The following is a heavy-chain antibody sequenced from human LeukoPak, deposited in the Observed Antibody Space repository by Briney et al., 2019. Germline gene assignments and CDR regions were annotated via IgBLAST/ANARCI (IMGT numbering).Heavy chain of an antibody. D-gene: IGHD5-18*01. J-gene: IGHJ4*02. CDR2: IKYDGNEI. CDR1: GFTFSSSW. CDR3: AAMDHFDF. V-gene: IGHV3-7*01. Sequence: GGSLTLSCAASGFTFSSSWMAGVGQAPGRGLEGVANIKYDGNEIYYVDSVKGRFTISRDNAKNSLLPEMNSLRADDTAVYYCAAMDHFDFWGQGTLVSVSS.